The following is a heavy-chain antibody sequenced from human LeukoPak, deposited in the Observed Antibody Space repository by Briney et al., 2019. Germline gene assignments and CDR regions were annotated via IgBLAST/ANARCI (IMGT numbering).Heavy chain of an antibody. CDR3: ARLPSGGVYFDY. CDR1: GGSISSSTFC. Sequence: PSETLSLTCTVSGGSISSSTFCWGWIRQPPGEGLEWIGAIYYSGNTYYNPSLRSRVTMSVDTSKNQFSLKLSSVTAADTAVYYCARLPSGGVYFDYWGQGTLVTVSS. V-gene: IGHV4-39*01. D-gene: IGHD6-19*01. CDR2: IYYSGNT. J-gene: IGHJ4*02.